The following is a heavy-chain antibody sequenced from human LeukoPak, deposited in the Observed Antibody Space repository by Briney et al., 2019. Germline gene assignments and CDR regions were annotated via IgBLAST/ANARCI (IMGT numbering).Heavy chain of an antibody. D-gene: IGHD3-9*01. CDR3: ARGLVNPYDAFDI. V-gene: IGHV4-30-4*01. Sequence: NPSETLSLTCTISGGSISSGDYYWSWIRQPPGKGLEWIGCIYYSGSTYYNPSLKSRVTISVDTSKNQFYLKLSSVTAADTAVYYCARGLVNPYDAFDIWGQGTMVTVSS. CDR1: GGSISSGDYY. CDR2: IYYSGST. J-gene: IGHJ3*02.